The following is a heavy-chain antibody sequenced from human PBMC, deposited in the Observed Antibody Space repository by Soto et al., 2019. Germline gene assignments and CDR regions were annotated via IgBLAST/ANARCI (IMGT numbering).Heavy chain of an antibody. CDR1: GTSVSNYY. CDR3: ARDRGTYDFLSRQWRGWFDP. V-gene: IGHV4-59*02. Sequence: QLQESGPGLVKPSETLSLTCTVSGTSVSNYYWSWIRQPPGKGLEWIGHVYYSGSPKYNPSLKSRVTMSLDTSTNQVALNLSSVTAADTAIYSCARDRGTYDFLSRQWRGWFDPWGQGTLVTVSS. J-gene: IGHJ5*02. D-gene: IGHD3-3*01. CDR2: VYYSGSP.